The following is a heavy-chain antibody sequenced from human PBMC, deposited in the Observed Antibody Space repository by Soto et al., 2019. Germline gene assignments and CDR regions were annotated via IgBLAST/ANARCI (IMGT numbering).Heavy chain of an antibody. CDR3: ARGGGDYYGSGSQFDY. CDR2: ISAYNGNT. J-gene: IGHJ4*02. CDR1: GYTFTSYG. Sequence: QVQLVQSGAEVKKPGASVKVSCKASGYTFTSYGISWVRQAPGQGLEWMGWISAYNGNTNYAQKLQGRVTITTDTSRSKPNLEGRSLGSDDPAVYYCARGGGDYYGSGSQFDYWGQGTLVTVSS. V-gene: IGHV1-18*01. D-gene: IGHD3-10*01.